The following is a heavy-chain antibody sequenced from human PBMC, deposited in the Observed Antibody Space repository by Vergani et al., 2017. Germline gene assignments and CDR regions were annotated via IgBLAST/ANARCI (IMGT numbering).Heavy chain of an antibody. CDR2: MWYDGSNK. CDR3: ARGGYYDSSEGGFDY. D-gene: IGHD3-22*01. V-gene: IGHV3-33*01. J-gene: IGHJ4*02. Sequence: QVQLVESGGGVVQPGRSLRLSCAASGFTFSSYGMYWVRQAPGKGLEWVAVMWYDGSNKFYADSVKGRFTISRDNSKNTLYLQMNSLRAEDMAVYYCARGGYYDSSEGGFDYWGQGTLVTVSS. CDR1: GFTFSSYG.